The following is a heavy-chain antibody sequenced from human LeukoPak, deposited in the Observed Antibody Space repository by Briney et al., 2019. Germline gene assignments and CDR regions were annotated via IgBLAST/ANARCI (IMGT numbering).Heavy chain of an antibody. CDR2: ISAYNGNT. J-gene: IGHJ4*02. Sequence: ASVKVSCKASGYTFTSYGISWVRQAPGQGLEWMGWISAYNGNTNYAQKLQGRVTMTTDTSTSTAYMELRSLGSDDTAVYYCARDPGFWYYGSGSYYPFDYWGQGTLVTVSS. D-gene: IGHD3-10*01. V-gene: IGHV1-18*01. CDR1: GYTFTSYG. CDR3: ARDPGFWYYGSGSYYPFDY.